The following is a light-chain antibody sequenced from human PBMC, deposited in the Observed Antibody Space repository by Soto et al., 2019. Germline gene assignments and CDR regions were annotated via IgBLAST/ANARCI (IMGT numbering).Light chain of an antibody. Sequence: DIQMTQSHSSLSASVGDSVTITGRASLPISNYLAWYQQKQGKIPNLLIYAASTLQAGVPSRFSGSGSGKDFTITISSLQPEDVADYYCQKYNSAHINFGGGNKVDIK. CDR3: QKYNSAHIN. CDR2: AAS. V-gene: IGKV1-27*01. J-gene: IGKJ4*01. CDR1: LPISNY.